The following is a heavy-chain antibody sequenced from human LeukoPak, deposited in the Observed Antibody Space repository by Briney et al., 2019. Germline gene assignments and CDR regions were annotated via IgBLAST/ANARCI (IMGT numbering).Heavy chain of an antibody. CDR1: GGTFSSYT. V-gene: IGHV1-69*02. Sequence: SVKVSRKASGGTFSSYTISWVRQAPGQGLEWMGRIIPILGIANYAQKFQGRVTITADKSTSTAYMELSSLRSEDTAVYYCARAIPNVDAVVTHFDYWGQGTLVTVSS. J-gene: IGHJ4*02. CDR3: ARAIPNVDAVVTHFDY. CDR2: IIPILGIA. D-gene: IGHD4-23*01.